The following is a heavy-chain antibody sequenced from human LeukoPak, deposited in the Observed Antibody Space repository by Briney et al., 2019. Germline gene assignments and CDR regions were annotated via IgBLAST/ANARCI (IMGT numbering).Heavy chain of an antibody. D-gene: IGHD6-13*01. Sequence: GGSLRLSCAASGFTFSSYAISWVRQAPGQGLEWMGGIIPIFGTANYAQKFQGRVTITTDESTSTAYMELSSLRSEDTAVYYCAREGWSSSWYGEAEGNWFDPWGQGTLVTVSS. J-gene: IGHJ5*02. CDR1: GFTFSSYA. CDR3: AREGWSSSWYGEAEGNWFDP. CDR2: IIPIFGTA. V-gene: IGHV1-69*05.